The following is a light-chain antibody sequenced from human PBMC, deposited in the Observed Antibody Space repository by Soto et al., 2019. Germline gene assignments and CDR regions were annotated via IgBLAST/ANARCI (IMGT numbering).Light chain of an antibody. CDR1: QSVSGN. Sequence: EIVMTQSPATLSVSPGERATLSCRASQSVSGNLAWYQQKPGQAPRLLIYGASTRATGIPARFSGSGSGTEFPLTISSLHSEDFAVYYCQQYNNWPPWTFGQGTKVEIK. V-gene: IGKV3-15*01. J-gene: IGKJ1*01. CDR2: GAS. CDR3: QQYNNWPPWT.